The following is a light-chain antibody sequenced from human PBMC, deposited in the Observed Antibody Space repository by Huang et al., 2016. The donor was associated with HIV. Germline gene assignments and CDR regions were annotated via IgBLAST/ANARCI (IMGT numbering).Light chain of an antibody. J-gene: IGKJ4*01. V-gene: IGKV1-9*01. CDR2: DAS. CDR1: QGISNY. CDR3: QQFNSYPLT. Sequence: RLTQSPSSLSASIGDRVTITCRASQGISNYLACYQQKAGKAPQLLIDDASTLKSGGPPRISGSGSGTDFTLTISSLQPEDCATYFCQQFNSYPLTFGGGTRVDIK.